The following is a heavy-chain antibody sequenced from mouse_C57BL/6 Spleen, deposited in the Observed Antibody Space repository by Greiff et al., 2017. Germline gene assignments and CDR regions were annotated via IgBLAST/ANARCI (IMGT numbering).Heavy chain of an antibody. CDR2: INPSTGGT. Sequence: EVQRVESGPELVKPGASVKISCKASGYSFTGYYMNWVKQSPEKSLEWIGEINPSTGGTTYNQKFKAKATLTVDKSSSTAYMQLKSLTSEDSAVYYCARAITTVVATDFDYWGQGTTLTVSS. J-gene: IGHJ2*01. D-gene: IGHD1-1*01. CDR1: GYSFTGYY. V-gene: IGHV1-42*01. CDR3: ARAITTVVATDFDY.